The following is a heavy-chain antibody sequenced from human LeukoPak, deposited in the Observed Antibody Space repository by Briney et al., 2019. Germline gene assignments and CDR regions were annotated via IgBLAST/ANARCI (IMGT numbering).Heavy chain of an antibody. CDR3: AKDLGCSSTSCPFDY. V-gene: IGHV3-7*03. CDR1: GSTLSSYW. J-gene: IGHJ4*02. D-gene: IGHD2-2*01. Sequence: GGSLRLSCAASGSTLSSYWMSWVRHAPGKGLEWVANIKQDGSEKNYVDSVKGRFTISRDNAKNSLYLQMNSLRAEDTALYYCAKDLGCSSTSCPFDYWGQGTLVAVSS. CDR2: IKQDGSEK.